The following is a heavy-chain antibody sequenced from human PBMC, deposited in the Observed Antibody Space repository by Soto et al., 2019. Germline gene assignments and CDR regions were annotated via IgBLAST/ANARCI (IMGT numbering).Heavy chain of an antibody. CDR3: ARHRHQQLRWFDP. Sequence: SETLSLTCAVYGGSFSGYYWSWIRQPPGKGLEWIGEINHSGSTNYNPSLKSRVTISVDTSKNQFSLKLSSVTAADTAVYYCARHRHQQLRWFDPWGQGTLVTVSS. J-gene: IGHJ5*02. V-gene: IGHV4-34*01. CDR2: INHSGST. D-gene: IGHD6-13*01. CDR1: GGSFSGYY.